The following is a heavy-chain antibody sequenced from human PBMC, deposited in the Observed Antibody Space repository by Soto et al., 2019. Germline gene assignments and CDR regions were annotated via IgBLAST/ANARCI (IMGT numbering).Heavy chain of an antibody. J-gene: IGHJ5*02. D-gene: IGHD3-22*01. CDR2: IYYSGST. CDR3: ARLGGYYQSLDT. CDR1: GDSISSYY. V-gene: IGHV4-59*08. Sequence: SETLSLTCTVSGDSISSYYWSWIRQPPGKGLEWIGYIYYSGSTNYNPSLKSRVTISVDTSKNQFSLKLSSVTAADTAVYYCARLGGYYQSLDTWGQGTLVTSPQ.